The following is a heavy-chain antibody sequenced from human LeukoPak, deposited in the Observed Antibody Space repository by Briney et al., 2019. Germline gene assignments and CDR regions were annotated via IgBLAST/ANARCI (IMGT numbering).Heavy chain of an antibody. CDR2: IWYDESNK. CDR3: AGGTFWVLGPPCSY. CDR1: GFTFSNYG. J-gene: IGHJ4*02. D-gene: IGHD3-16*01. V-gene: IGHV3-30*19. Sequence: PGRSLRLSCAASGFTFSNYGMHWVRQAPGKGLEWVAVIWYDESNKYYADSVKGRFTISRDNSKNTLYLQMNSLRAEDTAVYYCAGGTFWVLGPPCSYWGQGTLVTVSS.